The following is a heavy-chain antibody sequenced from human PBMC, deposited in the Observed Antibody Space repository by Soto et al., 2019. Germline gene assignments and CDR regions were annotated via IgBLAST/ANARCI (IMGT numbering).Heavy chain of an antibody. J-gene: IGHJ5*02. CDR2: IYWDDDK. V-gene: IGHV2-5*02. CDR3: AHSLDSGYDSYNWFDP. D-gene: IGHD5-12*01. Sequence: SGPTLVKPTQTLTLTCTFSGFSLSTSGVGVGWIRQPPGKALEWLALIYWDDDKRYSPSLKSRLTITKDTSKNQVVLTMTNMDPVDTATYYCAHSLDSGYDSYNWFDPWGQGTLVTVSS. CDR1: GFSLSTSGVG.